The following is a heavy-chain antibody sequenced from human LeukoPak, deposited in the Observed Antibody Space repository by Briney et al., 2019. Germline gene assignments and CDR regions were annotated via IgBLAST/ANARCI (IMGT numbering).Heavy chain of an antibody. V-gene: IGHV3-7*01. Sequence: GGSHRLSSAASGFTFCGYWMSWVGEVPGNGLGGVLKKREHGIETYYVDSVKGRFTISRDNANNSLYLQMNSLRADDTAVYYCARGGGRHDFNSDYWGQGTLVTVSS. CDR2: KREHGIET. CDR3: ARGGGRHDFNSDY. CDR1: GFTFCGYW. J-gene: IGHJ4*02. D-gene: IGHD5-24*01.